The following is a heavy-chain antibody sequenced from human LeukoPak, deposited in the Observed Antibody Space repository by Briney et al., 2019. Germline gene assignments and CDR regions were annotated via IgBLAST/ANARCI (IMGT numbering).Heavy chain of an antibody. CDR3: ALAGYYDILTGYYYYYYGMTS. CDR1: GFTFSSYS. CDR2: ISSSSSYI. J-gene: IGHJ6*02. V-gene: IGHV3-21*01. D-gene: IGHD3-9*01. Sequence: GGSLRLSCAASGFTFSSYSMNWVRQAPGKGLEWVSSISSSSSYIYYADSVKGRFTISRDNAKNSLYLQMNSLRAEDTAVYYCALAGYYDILTGYYYYYYGMTSGAKGPRSPSP.